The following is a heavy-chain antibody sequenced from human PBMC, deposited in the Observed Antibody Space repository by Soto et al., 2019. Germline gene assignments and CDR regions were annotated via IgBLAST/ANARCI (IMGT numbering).Heavy chain of an antibody. J-gene: IGHJ4*02. V-gene: IGHV3-33*01. CDR3: ARDGSCGYYADY. CDR2: IWYDGSNK. Sequence: QVQLVESGGGVVQPGRSLRLSCAASGFTFSSYGMHWVRQAPGKGLEWVAVIWYDGSNKYYADSVKGRFTISRDNSKNTLYLQMNSLRAEDTAVYYCARDGSCGYYADYWGQGTLVTVSS. CDR1: GFTFSSYG. D-gene: IGHD3-22*01.